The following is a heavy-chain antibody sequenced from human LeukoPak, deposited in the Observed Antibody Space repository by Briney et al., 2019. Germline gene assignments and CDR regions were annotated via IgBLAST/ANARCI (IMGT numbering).Heavy chain of an antibody. J-gene: IGHJ5*02. Sequence: SETLSLTCAVYGGSFSGYYWSWIRQPPGKGLEWIGEINHSGSTNYSPSLKSRVTISVDTSKNQFSLKLSSVTAADTAVYYCARGYYDILSGYCNWFDPWGQGTLGTVS. CDR3: ARGYYDILSGYCNWFDP. CDR1: GGSFSGYY. D-gene: IGHD3-9*01. V-gene: IGHV4-34*01. CDR2: INHSGST.